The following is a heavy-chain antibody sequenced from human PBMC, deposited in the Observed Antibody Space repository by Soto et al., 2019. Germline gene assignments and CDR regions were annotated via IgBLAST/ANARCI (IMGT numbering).Heavy chain of an antibody. J-gene: IGHJ4*02. D-gene: IGHD6-13*01. Sequence: GGSLRLSCAASGFTFSNYWMTWVRQAPGKGLEWVANIKQDGSEKYYVDSVKGRFTISRDNARNSLYLQMNSLRAEDTAVYYCARDLSSSWYGYWGQGILVTVSS. V-gene: IGHV3-7*03. CDR3: ARDLSSSWYGY. CDR2: IKQDGSEK. CDR1: GFTFSNYW.